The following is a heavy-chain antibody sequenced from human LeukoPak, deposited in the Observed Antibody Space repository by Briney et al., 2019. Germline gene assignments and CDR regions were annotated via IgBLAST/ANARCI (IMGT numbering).Heavy chain of an antibody. CDR1: GFTFSTYW. CDR2: IKQDGSEK. CDR3: TRLSVAGKDY. J-gene: IGHJ4*02. D-gene: IGHD6-19*01. Sequence: GGSLRLSCAASGFTFSTYWMSWVRQAPGKGLEWVAKIKQDGSEKYYVDSVKGRFTISRDNAKNSLYLQMNSLRAEDTAVYYCTRLSVAGKDYWGQGTLVTVSS. V-gene: IGHV3-7*05.